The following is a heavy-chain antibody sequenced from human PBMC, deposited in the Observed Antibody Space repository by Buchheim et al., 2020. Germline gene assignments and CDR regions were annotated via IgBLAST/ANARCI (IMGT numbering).Heavy chain of an antibody. CDR1: GYSFSSYG. CDR3: ARGVVVPAALAYYYYYYGMDV. CDR2: ISSSGSTI. D-gene: IGHD2-2*01. J-gene: IGHJ6*02. V-gene: IGHV3-48*03. Sequence: EVQLVESGGGLVQRGGSLRLSCAASGYSFSSYGINWVRQAPGKGLEWVSYISSSGSTIYYADSVKGRFTISRDNAKNSLYLQMNSLRAEDTAVYYCARGVVVPAALAYYYYYYGMDVWGQGTT.